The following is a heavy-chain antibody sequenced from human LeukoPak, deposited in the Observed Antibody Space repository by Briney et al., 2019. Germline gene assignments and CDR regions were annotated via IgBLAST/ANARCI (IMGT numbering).Heavy chain of an antibody. CDR3: ASGYYYDSSGYYRQPYFDY. V-gene: IGHV1-46*01. Sequence: GASVKVSCKASGYTFTSYYMHWVRQAPGQGLEWMGIINPSGGSTSYAQKFQGRVTMTRDTSTSTVYMELSSLRSEDTAVYYCASGYYYDSSGYYRQPYFDYWGQGTLVTVSS. J-gene: IGHJ4*02. CDR2: INPSGGST. D-gene: IGHD3-22*01. CDR1: GYTFTSYY.